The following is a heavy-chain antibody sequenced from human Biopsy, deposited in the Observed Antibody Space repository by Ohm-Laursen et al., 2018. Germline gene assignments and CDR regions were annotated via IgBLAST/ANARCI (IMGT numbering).Heavy chain of an antibody. CDR1: GDSINSSY. J-gene: IGHJ4*02. Sequence: GTLSLTCTVSGDSINSSYWIWIRQPPGKGLEWIGFISNRGNTNYNPSLKSRVTISAHTSKNQFPLKLGSVPVADTAVFYCARRGSGGRSFDYWGQGYLVTVSS. D-gene: IGHD2-15*01. CDR3: ARRGSGGRSFDY. V-gene: IGHV4-59*08. CDR2: ISNRGNT.